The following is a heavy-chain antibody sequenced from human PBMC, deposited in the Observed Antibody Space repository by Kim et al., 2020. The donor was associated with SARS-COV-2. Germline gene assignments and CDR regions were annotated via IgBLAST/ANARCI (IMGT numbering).Heavy chain of an antibody. CDR3: AKATVMKRWLQLYYFDY. CDR1: GFTFSSYA. V-gene: IGHV3-23*01. D-gene: IGHD5-12*01. Sequence: GGSLRLSCAASGFTFSSYAMSWVRQAPGKGLEWVSAISGSGGSTYYADSVKGRFTISRDNSKNTLYLQMNSLRAEDTAVYYCAKATVMKRWLQLYYFDYWGQGTLVTVSS. J-gene: IGHJ4*02. CDR2: ISGSGGST.